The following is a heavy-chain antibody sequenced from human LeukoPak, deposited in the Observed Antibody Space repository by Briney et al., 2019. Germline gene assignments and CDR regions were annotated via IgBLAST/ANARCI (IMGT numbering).Heavy chain of an antibody. Sequence: ASVKVSCKASGYTFTSYDINWVRQATGQGLEWMGWMNPNSGNTGYAQKFQGRVTMTRNTSISTAYMVLSSLRSEDTAVYYCARELSEDCSGGSCYSHGIDPWGQGTLVTVSS. D-gene: IGHD2-15*01. CDR3: ARELSEDCSGGSCYSHGIDP. V-gene: IGHV1-8*01. CDR2: MNPNSGNT. CDR1: GYTFTSYD. J-gene: IGHJ5*02.